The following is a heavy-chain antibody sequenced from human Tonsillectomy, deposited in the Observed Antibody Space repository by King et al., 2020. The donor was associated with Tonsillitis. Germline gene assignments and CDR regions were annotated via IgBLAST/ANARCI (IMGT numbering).Heavy chain of an antibody. D-gene: IGHD1-1*01. Sequence: VQLVESGGGVVQPGRSLRLSCAASGFSFSNYAMHWVRQAPGKGLEWVALISYDGSDKYYADSVKGRFTISRDSSKNTLSLQINSLGPDDTAVYYCARASTGWNEVWWFDSWGQGTLVTVSS. V-gene: IGHV3-30*04. CDR1: GFSFSNYA. J-gene: IGHJ5*01. CDR3: ARASTGWNEVWWFDS. CDR2: ISYDGSDK.